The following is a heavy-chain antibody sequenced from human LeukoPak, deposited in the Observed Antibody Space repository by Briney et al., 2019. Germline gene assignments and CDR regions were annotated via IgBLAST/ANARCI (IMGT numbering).Heavy chain of an antibody. Sequence: AGSLRLSCAASGFTFSSYAMSWVRQAPGKVLEWVSAISGSGGSTYYADSVKGRFTIYRDNSKNTMYLQMNSMRAEDTAVYYCAKQDRPYYYDSSGYPLFRGAFDIWGQGTMVTVSS. D-gene: IGHD3-22*01. V-gene: IGHV3-23*01. CDR2: ISGSGGST. CDR1: GFTFSSYA. J-gene: IGHJ3*02. CDR3: AKQDRPYYYDSSGYPLFRGAFDI.